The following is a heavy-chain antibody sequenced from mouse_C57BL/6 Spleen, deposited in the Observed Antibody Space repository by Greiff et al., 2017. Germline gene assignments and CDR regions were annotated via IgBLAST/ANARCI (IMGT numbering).Heavy chain of an antibody. CDR1: GFNIKDDY. CDR2: IDPENGDT. D-gene: IGHD2-2*01. J-gene: IGHJ1*03. V-gene: IGHV14-4*01. CDR3: TTAVTTRYFDV. Sequence: EVQLQQSGAELVRPGASVKLSCTASGFNIKDDYMHWVKQRPEQGLEWIGWIDPENGDTEYASKVQGKATITADTSSNTAYLQLSSLTSEDTAVYYCTTAVTTRYFDVWGTGTTVTVSS.